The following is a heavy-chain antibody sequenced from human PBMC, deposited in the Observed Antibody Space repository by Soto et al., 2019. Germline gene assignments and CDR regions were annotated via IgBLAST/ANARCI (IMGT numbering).Heavy chain of an antibody. J-gene: IGHJ4*02. CDR2: IYYSGST. CDR1: GGSISSYY. D-gene: IGHD3-9*01. V-gene: IGHV4-59*08. Sequence: SETLSLTCTVSGGSISSYYWSWIRQPPGKGLEWIGYIYYSGSTNYNHSHKSRDTISEDTSKNQLSIKISSVTAAVTAVYYCARLAILTGYYTNFDYWGQGTLVTVS. CDR3: ARLAILTGYYTNFDY.